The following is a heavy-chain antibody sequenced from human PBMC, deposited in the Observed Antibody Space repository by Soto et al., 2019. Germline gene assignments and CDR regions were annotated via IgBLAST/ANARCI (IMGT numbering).Heavy chain of an antibody. CDR3: ARKAGIRYYFEY. J-gene: IGHJ4*02. V-gene: IGHV4-34*01. CDR1: GGSFSGYY. Sequence: SETLSLTCAVYGGSFSGYYWSWIRQPPGKGLEWIGEMNHSGSTNYNPSLKSRVTISVDTSKNQFSLKLSSVTAADTAVYYCARKAGIRYYFEYWGQGMLVTVSS. D-gene: IGHD3-10*01. CDR2: MNHSGST.